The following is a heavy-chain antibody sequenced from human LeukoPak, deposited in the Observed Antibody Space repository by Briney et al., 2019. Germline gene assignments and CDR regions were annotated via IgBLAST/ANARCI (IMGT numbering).Heavy chain of an antibody. D-gene: IGHD6-13*01. J-gene: IGHJ5*02. CDR2: IYYSGST. Sequence: SETLSLTCTDSGGSISSYYWSWIRHPPRKGLEWSWYIYYSGSTNYNPSLKSRVTIPVATSKNQSSLKLSSVTAADTAVYYCARETLIDDSSSSNWFDPWGQGTLVTVSS. V-gene: IGHV4-59*01. CDR3: ARETLIDDSSSSNWFDP. CDR1: GGSISSYY.